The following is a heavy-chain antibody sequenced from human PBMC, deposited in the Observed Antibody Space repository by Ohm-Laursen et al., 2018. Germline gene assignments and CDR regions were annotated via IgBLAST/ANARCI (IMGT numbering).Heavy chain of an antibody. CDR3: ARSPRVEMWEVSRFDY. CDR2: ISGSGDTA. CDR1: GFTFSSYS. D-gene: IGHD3-16*02. V-gene: IGHV3-23*01. J-gene: IGHJ4*02. Sequence: SRRLSCTASGFTFSSYSMNWVRQAPGKGLEWVSGISGSGDTANYADSVKGRFTISRDNSKNTLYLQMHSLRADDTAFYYCARSPRVEMWEVSRFDYWGQGTLVTVSS.